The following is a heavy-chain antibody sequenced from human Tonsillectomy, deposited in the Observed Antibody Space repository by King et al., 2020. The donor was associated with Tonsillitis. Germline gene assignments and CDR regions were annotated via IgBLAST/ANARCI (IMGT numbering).Heavy chain of an antibody. CDR3: TTDSNPPYCTTTTCYI. J-gene: IGHJ4*02. CDR1: GFTFSNAW. CDR2: IKSIIDGGTT. Sequence: VQLVESGGGLVKPGGSLRLSCAASGFTFSNAWMSWVRQAPGKGLEWVARIKSIIDGGTTDYAAPVKGRFTISRDDSKNTLYLQRNSQQTEDTAVYYCTTDSNPPYCTTTTCYIGGQGALVTV. V-gene: IGHV3-15*01. D-gene: IGHD2-2*02.